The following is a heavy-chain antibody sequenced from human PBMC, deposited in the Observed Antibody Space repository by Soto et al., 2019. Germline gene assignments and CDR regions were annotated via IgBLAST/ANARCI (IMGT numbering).Heavy chain of an antibody. CDR2: IYHSGST. D-gene: IGHD3-10*01. J-gene: IGHJ5*02. CDR3: ARVVGGSGSYYWFDP. Sequence: QLQLQESGSGLVKPSQTLSLTCAVSGGYLSSGGYSWSWIRQPPGKGLEWIGNIYHSGSTYYYPSLKSRVTISVDRSKNQFSLKLSSVTAADTAVYYCARVVGGSGSYYWFDPWGQGTLVTVSS. V-gene: IGHV4-30-2*01. CDR1: GGYLSSGGYS.